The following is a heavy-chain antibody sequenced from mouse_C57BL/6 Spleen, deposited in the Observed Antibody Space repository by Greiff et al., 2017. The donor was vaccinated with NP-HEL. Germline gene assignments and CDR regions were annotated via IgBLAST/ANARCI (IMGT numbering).Heavy chain of an antibody. J-gene: IGHJ2*01. V-gene: IGHV5-4*01. CDR1: GFTFSSYA. CDR2: ISDGGSYT. Sequence: EVKVVESGGGLVKPGGSLKLSCAASGFTFSSYAMSWVRQTPEQRLEWVATISDGGSYTFYPDNVKGRFTISRDNAKNNLDLQMSHLKSEDTAMYYCARDRWGNNKGFDYWGQGTTLTVSS. CDR3: ARDRWGNNKGFDY. D-gene: IGHD2-1*01.